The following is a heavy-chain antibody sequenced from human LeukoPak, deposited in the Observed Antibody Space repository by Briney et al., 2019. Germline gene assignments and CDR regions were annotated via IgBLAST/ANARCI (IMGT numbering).Heavy chain of an antibody. CDR2: IYYSGST. D-gene: IGHD2-2*01. Sequence: AETLSLTCTVSGGSISSSSYYWGWICQPPGKGLEWIGRIYYSGSTYYNPAVKSRDTISVDTAKNQFSLKLSSVTAADMAVYYCASQGVDCSSTSCYRDYWGQGTLVTVSS. V-gene: IGHV4-39*01. CDR3: ASQGVDCSSTSCYRDY. J-gene: IGHJ4*02. CDR1: GGSISSSSYY.